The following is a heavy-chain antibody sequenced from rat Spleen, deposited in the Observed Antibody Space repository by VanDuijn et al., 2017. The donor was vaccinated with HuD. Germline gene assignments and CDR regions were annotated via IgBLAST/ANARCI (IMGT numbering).Heavy chain of an antibody. V-gene: IGHV4-2*01. CDR3: VREHLGVDY. J-gene: IGHJ2*01. CDR1: GFNFNDYW. D-gene: IGHD5-1*01. Sequence: EVKLVESGGGLVQPGRSLKLSCAASGFNFNDYWMGWVRQAPGKGLEWIGEINKDSRTIKYSPSLKDKFTIPRDNAQNTLYLQMSRLGSEDTALYYCVREHLGVDYWGQGVMVTVSS. CDR2: INKDSRTI.